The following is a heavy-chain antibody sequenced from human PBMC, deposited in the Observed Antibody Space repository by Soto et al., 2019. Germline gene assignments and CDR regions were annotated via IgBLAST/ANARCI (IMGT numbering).Heavy chain of an antibody. V-gene: IGHV4-31*03. CDR3: ARSAVGATKSGFDS. D-gene: IGHD1-26*01. Sequence: QVQLQESGPGLEKPSQTLSLTCNVSGDSINNGGHYWSWIRQPPGKGLEWIGFIYYSGTTYYNPSLKSRVTISVHTSKIQFSLKLNSVTAADTAVNYCARSAVGATKSGFDSWGQGTLVTVSS. CDR2: IYYSGTT. J-gene: IGHJ4*02. CDR1: GDSINNGGHY.